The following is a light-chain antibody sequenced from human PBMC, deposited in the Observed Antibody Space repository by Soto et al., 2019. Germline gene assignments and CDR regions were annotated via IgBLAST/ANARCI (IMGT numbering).Light chain of an antibody. Sequence: QSALTQPPSASGSPGQSVTISCTGTSSDVGGYNYVSWYQQHPGNAPQLVIYEVSKRPSGVPDRFSGSKSGNTASLTVSGLQAEDEADYYSSSYAGSNNGVFGGGTKLTVL. CDR1: SSDVGGYNY. CDR2: EVS. J-gene: IGLJ2*01. V-gene: IGLV2-8*01. CDR3: SSYAGSNNGV.